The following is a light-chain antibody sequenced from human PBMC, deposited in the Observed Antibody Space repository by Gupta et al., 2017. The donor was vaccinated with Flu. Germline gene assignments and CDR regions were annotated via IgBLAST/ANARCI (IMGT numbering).Light chain of an antibody. Sequence: VMTQSPATLPLSPGERATLSCRASQSISNYLAWYQQKPGQPPRLLIYEAASRATDIPARFSGSGSGTDFTLTISSLEPEDFAVYYCQQRYNWPPLTFGGGTKVEIK. CDR2: EAA. V-gene: IGKV3-11*01. J-gene: IGKJ4*01. CDR1: QSISNY. CDR3: QQRYNWPPLT.